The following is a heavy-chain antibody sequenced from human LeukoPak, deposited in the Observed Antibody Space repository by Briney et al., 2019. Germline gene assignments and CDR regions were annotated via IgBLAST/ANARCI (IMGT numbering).Heavy chain of an antibody. CDR3: ARGPHPHWPLGQF. V-gene: IGHV4-34*01. D-gene: IGHD3-16*01. CDR2: INDSGSP. CDR1: GGSFDDYH. J-gene: IGHJ4*02. Sequence: SETLSLTCEVNGGSFDDYHWTWIRQSPGKGLEWIGEINDSGSPLYSPSLRSRLTISVDTSKNQFSMTLTSVTAADTAVYYCARGPHPHWPLGQFWGQGSRVTVSS.